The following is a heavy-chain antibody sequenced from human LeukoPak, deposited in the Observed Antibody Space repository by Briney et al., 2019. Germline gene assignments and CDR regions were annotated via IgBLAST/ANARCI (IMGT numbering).Heavy chain of an antibody. D-gene: IGHD3-22*01. CDR3: ASAPGSSGYYDYYYYGMDV. CDR2: IIPIFGTA. Sequence: ASVKVSCKASGGTFSSYAISWVRQAPGQGLEWMGGIIPIFGTANYAQKFQGRVTITADESTSTAYMELSSLRSEDTAVYYCASAPGSSGYYDYYYYGMDVWGQGTTVTVSS. CDR1: GGTFSSYA. V-gene: IGHV1-69*13. J-gene: IGHJ6*02.